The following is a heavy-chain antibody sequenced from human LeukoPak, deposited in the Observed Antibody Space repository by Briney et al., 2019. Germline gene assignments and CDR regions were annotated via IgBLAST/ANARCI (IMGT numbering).Heavy chain of an antibody. CDR1: GGSISSSSYY. V-gene: IGHV4-39*01. Sequence: PSETLSLTCTVSGGSISSSSYYWGWIRQPPGKGLEWIGSIYYSGSTYYNPSPKSRVTISVDTSKNQFSLKLSSVTAADTAVYYCARSYYYDSSGLTGDYWGQGTLVTVSS. CDR3: ARSYYYDSSGLTGDY. J-gene: IGHJ4*02. D-gene: IGHD3-22*01. CDR2: IYYSGST.